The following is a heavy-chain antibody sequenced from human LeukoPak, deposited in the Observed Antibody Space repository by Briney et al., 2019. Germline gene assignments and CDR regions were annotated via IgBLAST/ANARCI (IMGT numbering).Heavy chain of an antibody. D-gene: IGHD6-13*01. CDR3: ARDPPAAGSTEFDF. CDR1: GFTFTDYY. CDR2: IHPKSGGT. V-gene: IGHV1-2*02. Sequence: GASVKVSCKASGFTFTDYYIHWVRQAPGQGLEWMGSIHPKSGGTKYAQKFQGRVTVTRDTSISAAYMESSRLTSDDTAVYYCARDPPAAGSTEFDFWGQGTLVTVSS. J-gene: IGHJ4*02.